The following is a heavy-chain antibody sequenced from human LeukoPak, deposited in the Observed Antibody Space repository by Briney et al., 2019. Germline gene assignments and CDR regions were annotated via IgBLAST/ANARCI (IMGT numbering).Heavy chain of an antibody. CDR2: IKQDGSEK. CDR1: GFTFSSYW. J-gene: IGHJ6*02. Sequence: GGSLRPSCAASGFTFSSYWMSWVRQAPGKGLEWVANIKQDGSEKYYVDSVKGRFTISRDNAKNSLYLQMNSLRAEDTAVYYCARLGITMVRGLGGYYYGMDVWGQGTTVTVSS. D-gene: IGHD3-10*01. CDR3: ARLGITMVRGLGGYYYGMDV. V-gene: IGHV3-7*01.